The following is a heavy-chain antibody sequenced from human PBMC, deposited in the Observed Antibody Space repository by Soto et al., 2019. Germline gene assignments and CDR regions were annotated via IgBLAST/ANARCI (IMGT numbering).Heavy chain of an antibody. D-gene: IGHD3-3*02. J-gene: IGHJ4*02. CDR3: ARGAIFGGVIAFDY. Sequence: ASVKVSCKASGYTFTGYYMHWVRQAPGQGLEWMGWINPNSGGTNYAQKFQGWVTMTRDTSISTAYMELSRLRSDDTAVYYCARGAIFGGVIAFDYWGQGTLVTVSS. CDR1: GYTFTGYY. CDR2: INPNSGGT. V-gene: IGHV1-2*04.